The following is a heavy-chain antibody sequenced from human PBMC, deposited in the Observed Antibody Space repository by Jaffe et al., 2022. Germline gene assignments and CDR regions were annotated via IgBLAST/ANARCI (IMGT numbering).Heavy chain of an antibody. V-gene: IGHV4-34*01. Sequence: QVQLQQWGAGLLKPSETLSLTCAVYGGSFSGYYWSWIRQPPGKGLEWIGEINHSGSTNYNPSLKSRVTISVDTSKNQFSLKLSSVTAADTAVYYCARDPTYYYDSSGTELYRGWFDPWGQGTLVTVSS. CDR3: ARDPTYYYDSSGTELYRGWFDP. D-gene: IGHD3-22*01. CDR2: INHSGST. J-gene: IGHJ5*02. CDR1: GGSFSGYY.